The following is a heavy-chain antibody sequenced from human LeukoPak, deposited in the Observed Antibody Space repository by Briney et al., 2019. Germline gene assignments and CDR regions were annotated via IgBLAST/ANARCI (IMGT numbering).Heavy chain of an antibody. V-gene: IGHV3-23*01. D-gene: IGHD1-26*01. CDR2: ISGSGGGT. CDR3: AKWIVGATPHFDC. J-gene: IGHJ4*01. CDR1: GFTFSTYA. Sequence: QLGGSLRLSCAASGFTFSTYAMSWGRQAPGKGLEWVSTISGSGGGTYYADSVTGRFTISRDNSKNTVYLQMNSLRAEDTAVYYCAKWIVGATPHFDCWGQGTLVSVSS.